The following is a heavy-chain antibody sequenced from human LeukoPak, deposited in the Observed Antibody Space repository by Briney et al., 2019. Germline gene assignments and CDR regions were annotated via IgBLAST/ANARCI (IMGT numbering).Heavy chain of an antibody. CDR1: GFTFSDYY. Sequence: PGGSLRLSCAASGFTFSDYYMSWIRQAPGKGLEWVSYISSSGSTIYYADSVKGRFTISRDNAKNSLYLQMNSLRAKDTAVYYCAGRSTYYYDSSGYPWGQGTLVTVSS. J-gene: IGHJ5*02. CDR3: AGRSTYYYDSSGYP. D-gene: IGHD3-22*01. V-gene: IGHV3-11*01. CDR2: ISSSGSTI.